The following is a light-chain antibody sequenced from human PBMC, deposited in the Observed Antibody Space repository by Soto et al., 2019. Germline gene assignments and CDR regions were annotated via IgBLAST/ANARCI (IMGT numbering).Light chain of an antibody. CDR3: HHYGSSPLT. V-gene: IGKV3-20*01. J-gene: IGKJ4*01. CDR1: QSVSNSF. CDR2: GAS. Sequence: EIVLTQSPGTLSLSPGERATLSCRASQSVSNSFLAWYQQKPGQAPRLLIYGASSRVTGIPDRFSGSGSGTDFTLTISRLEPEDFAVYYCHHYGSSPLTFGGGTNVEI.